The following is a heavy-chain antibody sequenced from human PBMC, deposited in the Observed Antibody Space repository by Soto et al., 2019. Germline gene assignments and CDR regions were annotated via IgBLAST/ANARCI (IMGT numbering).Heavy chain of an antibody. D-gene: IGHD1-26*01. CDR2: ISGSGFKK. CDR3: AKNQGVELVPLATVDWFDP. J-gene: IGHJ5*02. CDR1: GFSFRNLA. V-gene: IGHV3-23*01. Sequence: LRLSGQALGFSFRNLAMIWVLKLQGKGLKWISSISGSGFKKYYADSVKGRFTISRDNSKSTVHLELNNLSAEDTAVYHCAKNQGVELVPLATVDWFDPWGQGSVVTVSS.